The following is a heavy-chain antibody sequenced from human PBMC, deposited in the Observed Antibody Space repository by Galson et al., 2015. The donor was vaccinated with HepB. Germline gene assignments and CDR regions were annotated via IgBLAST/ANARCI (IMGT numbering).Heavy chain of an antibody. CDR1: GYTFTNYG. CDR3: ARGDWGWGGFDD. Sequence: SVKVSCKASGYTFTNYGISWVRQAPGQGLQWMGWISAYNGNTHYAQKLQGRVTMTTDTSTSTAYMELRSLRSDDTAVDYCARGDWGWGGFDDWGQGTLVTVSS. V-gene: IGHV1-18*01. J-gene: IGHJ4*02. D-gene: IGHD7-27*01. CDR2: ISAYNGNT.